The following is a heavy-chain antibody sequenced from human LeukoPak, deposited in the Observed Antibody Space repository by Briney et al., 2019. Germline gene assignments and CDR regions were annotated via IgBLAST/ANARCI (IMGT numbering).Heavy chain of an antibody. CDR2: IYTSGST. J-gene: IGHJ5*02. CDR3: ARVGDSSGYENWFNP. V-gene: IGHV4-4*07. Sequence: SETLSLTCTVSGGSISSYYWSWIRQPAGKGLEWIGRIYTSGSTNYNPSLESRVTMSVDTSSNQFSLKLSSVTAADTAVYYCARVGDSSGYENWFNPWGQGTLVTVSS. CDR1: GGSISSYY. D-gene: IGHD3-22*01.